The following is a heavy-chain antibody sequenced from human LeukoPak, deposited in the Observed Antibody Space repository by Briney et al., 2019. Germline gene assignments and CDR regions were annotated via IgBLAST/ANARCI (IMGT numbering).Heavy chain of an antibody. Sequence: ASVNVSFKASGYTFTSYDINWVRQATGQGLEWMGWMNPNSGNTGYAQKFQGRVTMTRNTSISTAYMELSSLRSEDTAVYYCARVTQGDTAIDYWGQGTLVTVSS. CDR1: GYTFTSYD. D-gene: IGHD5-18*01. CDR2: MNPNSGNT. CDR3: ARVTQGDTAIDY. V-gene: IGHV1-8*01. J-gene: IGHJ4*02.